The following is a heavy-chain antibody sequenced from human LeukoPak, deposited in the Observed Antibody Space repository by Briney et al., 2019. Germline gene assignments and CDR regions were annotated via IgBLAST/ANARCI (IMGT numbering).Heavy chain of an antibody. J-gene: IGHJ4*02. CDR1: GFTVSSYN. V-gene: IGHV3-15*07. Sequence: PGGSLRLSCVVSGFTVSSYNMNWVRQAPGKGLEWVGRIKSKTDGGTTDYAAPVKGRFTISRDDSKNTLYLQMNSLKTEDTAVYYCTTGAGRGYWGQGTLVTVSS. CDR3: TTGAGRGY. D-gene: IGHD3-10*01. CDR2: IKSKTDGGTT.